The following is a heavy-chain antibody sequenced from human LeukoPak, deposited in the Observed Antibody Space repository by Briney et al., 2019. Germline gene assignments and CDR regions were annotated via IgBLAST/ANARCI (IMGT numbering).Heavy chain of an antibody. CDR1: GGSISSYY. CDR2: IYYSGST. V-gene: IGHV4-59*01. CDR3: ARSPPSGWFNWFDP. D-gene: IGHD6-19*01. Sequence: SETLSLTCAVSGGSISSYYRSWIRQPPGKGLEWIGYIYYSGSTNYNPSLKSRVTISVDTSKNQFSLKLSSVTAADTAVYYCARSPPSGWFNWFDPWGQGTLVTVSS. J-gene: IGHJ5*02.